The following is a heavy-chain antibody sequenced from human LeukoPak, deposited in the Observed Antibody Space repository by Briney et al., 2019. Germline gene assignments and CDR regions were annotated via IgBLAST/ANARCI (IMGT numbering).Heavy chain of an antibody. D-gene: IGHD5-24*01. CDR1: GGSFSGYY. CDR2: INHSGST. V-gene: IGHV4-34*01. J-gene: IGHJ4*02. CDR3: ASGRWLQVFDY. Sequence: SETLSLTCAVYGGSFSGYYWSWIRQPPGKGLEWIGEINHSGSTNYNPSLKSRVTMSVDTSKNQFSLKLSSVTAADTAVYYCASGRWLQVFDYWGQGTLATVSS.